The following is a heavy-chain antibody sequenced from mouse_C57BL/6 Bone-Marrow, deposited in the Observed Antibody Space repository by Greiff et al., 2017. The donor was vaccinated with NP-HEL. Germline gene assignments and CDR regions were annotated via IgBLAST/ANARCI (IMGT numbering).Heavy chain of an antibody. CDR1: GFTFSSYA. V-gene: IGHV5-4*01. Sequence: EVKLVESGGGLVKPGGSLKLSCAASGFTFSSYAMSWVRQTPEKRLEWVATISAGGGYTYYTDNVKGRFTISRDNAKNNLYLQMSHLKSEDTAMYYCARDISAYWGQGTLVTVSA. J-gene: IGHJ3*01. CDR3: ARDISAY. CDR2: ISAGGGYT.